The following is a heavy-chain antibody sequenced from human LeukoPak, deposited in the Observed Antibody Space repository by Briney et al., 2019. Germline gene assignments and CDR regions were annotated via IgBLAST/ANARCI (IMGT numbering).Heavy chain of an antibody. V-gene: IGHV3-64*01. CDR1: GFTFSSYA. CDR3: ASCIAVAGTYYFDY. CDR2: ISSNGGST. Sequence: GGSLRLSCAASGFTFSSYAMHWVRQAPGKGLEYVSAISSNGGSTYYANSVKGRFTISRDNAKNSLYLQMNSLRAEDTAVYYCASCIAVAGTYYFDYWGQGTLVTVSS. D-gene: IGHD6-19*01. J-gene: IGHJ4*02.